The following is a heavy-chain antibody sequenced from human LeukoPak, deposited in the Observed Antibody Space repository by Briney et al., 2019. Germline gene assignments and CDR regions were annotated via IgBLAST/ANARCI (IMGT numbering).Heavy chain of an antibody. J-gene: IGHJ4*02. Sequence: AGGSLRLSCAASGFSFSSYWMSWVRQAPGKVLEWVANIKQDGSGIFYAGSVKGRFTISRDNAKNSLYLQMNSLRAEDTAVYYCARSPDGFDYWGRGTLVTVSS. D-gene: IGHD5-24*01. V-gene: IGHV3-7*03. CDR1: GFSFSSYW. CDR3: ARSPDGFDY. CDR2: IKQDGSGI.